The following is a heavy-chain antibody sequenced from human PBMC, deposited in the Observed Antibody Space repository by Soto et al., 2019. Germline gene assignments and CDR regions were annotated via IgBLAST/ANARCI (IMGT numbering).Heavy chain of an antibody. Sequence: SETLSLTCTVSGCSISSGGYYWSWIRQHPGKGLEWIGYIYYSGSTYYNPSLKSRVTISVDTSKNQFSLKLSSVTAADTAVYYCARGGYENFDYWGQGALVTVSS. CDR1: GCSISSGGYY. CDR2: IYYSGST. CDR3: ARGGYENFDY. J-gene: IGHJ4*02. V-gene: IGHV4-31*03. D-gene: IGHD5-12*01.